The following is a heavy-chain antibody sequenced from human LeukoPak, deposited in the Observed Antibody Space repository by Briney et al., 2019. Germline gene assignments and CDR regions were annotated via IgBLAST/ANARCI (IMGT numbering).Heavy chain of an antibody. V-gene: IGHV3-30*04. J-gene: IGHJ4*02. D-gene: IGHD3-9*01. Sequence: GGSLRLSCAASGFTFSTYAMNWVRQAPGKGLEWVAVISYDGRQNYYADSVKGRFTISRDNSKNTLYLQMNSLRDEDSAVYYCARDPFDVWGQGTLVTVSS. CDR3: ARDPFDV. CDR1: GFTFSTYA. CDR2: ISYDGRQN.